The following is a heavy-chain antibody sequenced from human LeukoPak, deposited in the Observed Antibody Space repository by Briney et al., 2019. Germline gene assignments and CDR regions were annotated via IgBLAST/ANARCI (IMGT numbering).Heavy chain of an antibody. CDR1: GFTFSSYA. J-gene: IGHJ4*02. CDR3: AARYSSGWYYFDY. Sequence: GGSLRLSCAASGFTFSSYAMSWVRQAPGKGLEWVSAISGSGGSTYYADSVKGRITISRDNSKNTLYLQMNSLRAEDTAVYYCAARYSSGWYYFDYWGQGTLVTVSS. D-gene: IGHD6-19*01. CDR2: ISGSGGST. V-gene: IGHV3-23*01.